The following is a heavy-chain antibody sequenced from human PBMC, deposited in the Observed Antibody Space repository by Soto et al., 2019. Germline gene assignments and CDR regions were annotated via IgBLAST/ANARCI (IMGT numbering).Heavy chain of an antibody. CDR1: GFTFSSYG. J-gene: IGHJ4*02. V-gene: IGHV3-33*01. CDR2: IWYDGSNK. D-gene: IGHD1-26*01. Sequence: GGSLRLSCAASGFTFSSYGMHWVRQAPGKGLEWVAVIWYDGSNKYYADSVKGRFTISRDNSKNTLYLQMNSLRAEDTAVYYCARDREQLHRYFHYWGEGTMVTVYS. CDR3: ARDREQLHRYFHY.